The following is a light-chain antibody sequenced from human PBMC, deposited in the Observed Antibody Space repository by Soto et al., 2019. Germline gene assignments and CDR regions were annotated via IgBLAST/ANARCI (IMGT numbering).Light chain of an antibody. Sequence: EIGLTHSPCTRSLSPGGRATLSCRAIQSVSSINLVWYQQKPAQAPRLLIYGACTRAPGIPARFRGSVSGQDFTITISSLQPEDFVNYFCQQSYSAPWKFGHGTKVDIK. CDR3: QQSYSAPWK. J-gene: IGKJ1*01. CDR2: GAC. CDR1: QSVSSIN. V-gene: IGKV3-20*01.